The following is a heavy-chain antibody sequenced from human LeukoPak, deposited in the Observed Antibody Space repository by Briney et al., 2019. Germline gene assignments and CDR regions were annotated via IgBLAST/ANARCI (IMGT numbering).Heavy chain of an antibody. Sequence: GGSLRLSCAASGFTFSNYWMHWVRQAPGKGLVWVSRINSDGSSIGYADSVKGRFTISRDNAKNTLYLQMDSLRREDTALYYCAKDRGTGWYYFDSWGQGILVTVSS. V-gene: IGHV3-74*01. CDR3: AKDRGTGWYYFDS. J-gene: IGHJ4*02. CDR1: GFTFSNYW. D-gene: IGHD6-19*01. CDR2: INSDGSSI.